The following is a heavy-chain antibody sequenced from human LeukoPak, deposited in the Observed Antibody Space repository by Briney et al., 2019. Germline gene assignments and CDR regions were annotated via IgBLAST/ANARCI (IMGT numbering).Heavy chain of an antibody. V-gene: IGHV1-18*01. CDR2: ISTYNGNT. J-gene: IGHJ3*02. Sequence: ASVKVSCKGSGYTFSSYGISWVRQAPGQGLEWMGWISTYNGNTNYAQKLQGRVTMTTDTSTSTAYMELRSLRADDTAVYYCARARAPVTRISSFDIWGQGTMVTVSS. CDR1: GYTFSSYG. D-gene: IGHD4-17*01. CDR3: ARARAPVTRISSFDI.